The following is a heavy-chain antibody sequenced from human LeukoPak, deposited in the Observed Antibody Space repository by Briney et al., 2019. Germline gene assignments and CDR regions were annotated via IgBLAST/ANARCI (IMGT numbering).Heavy chain of an antibody. V-gene: IGHV3-48*03. D-gene: IGHD5-18*01. J-gene: IGHJ4*02. CDR1: GFTFSSYE. Sequence: GGSLRLSCAASGFTFSSYEMNWVRQAPGKGLEWVSYISSSGSTIYYADSVKGRFTISRDNAKNSLYLQMNSLRAEDTAVYFCARDLDTARFVIWGQGTLVTVSS. CDR3: ARDLDTARFVI. CDR2: ISSSGSTI.